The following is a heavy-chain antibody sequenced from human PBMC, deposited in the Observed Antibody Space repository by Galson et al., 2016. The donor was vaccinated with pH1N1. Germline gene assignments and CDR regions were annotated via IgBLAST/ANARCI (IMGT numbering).Heavy chain of an antibody. Sequence: PALVKPTQTLTLTCTFSGFSLRTSGMCVSWIRQPPGKALEWLALIDWDDDKYYSTSLKTRPTISKDPSKNQVVLTMTNMDPVDTATNYSARVRFLEWGRWFDPWGQGTLVTVSS. CDR1: GFSLRTSGMC. D-gene: IGHD3-3*01. CDR2: IDWDDDK. CDR3: ARVRFLEWGRWFDP. V-gene: IGHV2-70*01. J-gene: IGHJ5*02.